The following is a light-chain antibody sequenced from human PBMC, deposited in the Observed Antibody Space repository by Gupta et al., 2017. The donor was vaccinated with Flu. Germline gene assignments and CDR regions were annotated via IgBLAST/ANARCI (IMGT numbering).Light chain of an antibody. CDR2: KDI. CDR1: ALTYQF. Sequence: SHALPQPPSVSVSPGQTARITCSGDALTYQFAFWYQKRPGQAPLLLIYKDIERPSWIPERFSGSKSGTTAILTVSGVQAEDEADYYCQSADTSGSYIYVFGPGTRVTV. CDR3: QSADTSGSYIYV. V-gene: IGLV3-25*01. J-gene: IGLJ1*01.